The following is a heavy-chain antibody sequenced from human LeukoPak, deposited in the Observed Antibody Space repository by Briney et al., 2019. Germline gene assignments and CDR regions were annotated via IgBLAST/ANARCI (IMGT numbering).Heavy chain of an antibody. V-gene: IGHV3-7*01. D-gene: IGHD4-17*01. CDR2: IKQDGSEK. CDR1: GFTFSTYW. J-gene: IGHJ4*02. Sequence: GGSLRLSCAASGFTFSTYWMSWVRQAPGKGLEWVANIKQDGSEKYYVDSVKGRFTISRDNAKNSLYLQMNSLGAEDTAVYYCARGRTTVRPGYFDHWGQGTLVTVSS. CDR3: ARGRTTVRPGYFDH.